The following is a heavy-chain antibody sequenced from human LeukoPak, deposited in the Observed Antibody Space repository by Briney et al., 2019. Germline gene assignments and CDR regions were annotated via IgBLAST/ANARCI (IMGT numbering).Heavy chain of an antibody. J-gene: IGHJ5*02. D-gene: IGHD3-22*01. CDR2: IYHDGST. Sequence: SGTLSLTCDVSGVSISSSHWWTWVRQPPGKGLEWIGEIYHDGSTNYNPSLKSRVTISIDKSKNEFSLKLTSVTAADTAFYYCARDYYDSSGKLGSRFDAWGQGTLVTVSS. CDR1: GVSISSSHW. V-gene: IGHV4-4*02. CDR3: ARDYYDSSGKLGSRFDA.